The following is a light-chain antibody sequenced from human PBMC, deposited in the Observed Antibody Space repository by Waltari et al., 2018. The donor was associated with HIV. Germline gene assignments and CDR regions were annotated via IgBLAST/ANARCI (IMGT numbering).Light chain of an antibody. CDR2: ANN. J-gene: IGLJ2*01. V-gene: IGLV1-40*01. CDR1: SSNIGAGCA. Sequence: QSLLPQPPSVSGAPGQRVTISCTGSSSNIGAGCAVHWYHQVQGTAPKLVIYANNNRASGGPDRFSGSKFGPSASLAITGLQAEDEGTYYCQSYDSGSSGSVFGGGTKLTVL. CDR3: QSYDSGSSGSV.